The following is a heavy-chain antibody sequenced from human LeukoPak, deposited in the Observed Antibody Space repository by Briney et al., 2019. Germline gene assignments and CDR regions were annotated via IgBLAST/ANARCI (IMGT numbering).Heavy chain of an antibody. D-gene: IGHD6-19*01. J-gene: IGHJ4*02. Sequence: AGGSLRLSCVASGFTVSSNYMSWVPQAPGKGLEWVSVIYSGGSTYYADSVKGRFTISRDNSKNTLYLQMNSLRVEDTAVYYCARGYGVAEGYWGQGTLVTVSS. CDR1: GFTVSSNY. CDR3: ARGYGVAEGY. V-gene: IGHV3-53*01. CDR2: IYSGGST.